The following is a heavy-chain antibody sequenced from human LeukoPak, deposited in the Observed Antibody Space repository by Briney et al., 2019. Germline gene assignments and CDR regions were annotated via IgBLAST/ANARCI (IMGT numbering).Heavy chain of an antibody. CDR3: ARIRVRGPTSGDDAFDI. V-gene: IGHV3-21*01. Sequence: GGSLRLSCAASGFTFSSYSTNWVRQAPGKGLEWVSSISSSSSYIYYADSVKGRFTISRDNAKNSLYLQMNSLRAEDTAVYYCARIRVRGPTSGDDAFDIWGQGTMVTVSS. J-gene: IGHJ3*02. CDR1: GFTFSSYS. CDR2: ISSSSSYI. D-gene: IGHD3-10*01.